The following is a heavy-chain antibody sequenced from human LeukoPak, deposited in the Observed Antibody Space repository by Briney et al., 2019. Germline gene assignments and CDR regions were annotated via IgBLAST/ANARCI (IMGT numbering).Heavy chain of an antibody. CDR2: ISSSSSYI. D-gene: IGHD5-18*01. CDR1: GFTFSSYS. Sequence: PGGSLRLSCAASGFTFSSYSMNWVRQAPGKGLEWVSSISSSSSYIYYADSVKGRFTISRDNAKNSLYLQMNSLRAEDTAVYYCAREGGYIYGYGDYWGQGTLVTVSS. CDR3: AREGGYIYGYGDY. J-gene: IGHJ4*02. V-gene: IGHV3-21*01.